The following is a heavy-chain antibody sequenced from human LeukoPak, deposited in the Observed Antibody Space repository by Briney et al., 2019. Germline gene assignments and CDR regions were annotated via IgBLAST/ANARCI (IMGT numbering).Heavy chain of an antibody. CDR2: ISGSGDNT. Sequence: GGSLRLSCAASGFTFSGFAMSWVRRTRGKGLEWVSGISGSGDNTLYADSVKGRFTISRDNSKNTLYLEMNSLRAEDTAIYYCAKMKGHPLPKYYMDVWGQGTTVTVSS. CDR3: AKMKGHPLPKYYMDV. D-gene: IGHD1-26*01. V-gene: IGHV3-23*01. CDR1: GFTFSGFA. J-gene: IGHJ6*01.